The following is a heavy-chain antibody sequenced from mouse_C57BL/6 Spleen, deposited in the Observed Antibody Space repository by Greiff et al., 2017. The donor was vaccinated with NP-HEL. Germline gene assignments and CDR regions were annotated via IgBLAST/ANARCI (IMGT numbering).Heavy chain of an antibody. CDR2: IHPNSGST. CDR1: GYTFTSYW. CDR3: ARYYGSSSYFDY. J-gene: IGHJ2*01. V-gene: IGHV1-64*01. Sequence: QVQLKESGAELVKPGASVKLSCKASGYTFTSYWMHWVKQRPGQGLEWIGMIHPNSGSTNYNEKFKSKATLTVDKSSSTAYMQLSSLTSEDSAVYYCARYYGSSSYFDYWGQGTTLTVSS. D-gene: IGHD1-1*01.